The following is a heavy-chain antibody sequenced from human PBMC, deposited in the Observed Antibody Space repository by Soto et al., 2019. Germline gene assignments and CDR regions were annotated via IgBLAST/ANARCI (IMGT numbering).Heavy chain of an antibody. CDR1: GFTFSSFW. CDR2: INTDGSST. V-gene: IGHV3-74*02. CDR3: AKRGVDTFGLSY. J-gene: IGHJ4*02. Sequence: EVQLVESGGGLVQPGGSLRLSCAVSGFTFSSFWMHWVRQAPGEGLVWVSRINTDGSSTSYADSVKGRFTISRDNAKNTLYLQMNSLRVEHTAMYYCAKRGVDTFGLSYCVQGTLVTVSS. D-gene: IGHD3-10*01.